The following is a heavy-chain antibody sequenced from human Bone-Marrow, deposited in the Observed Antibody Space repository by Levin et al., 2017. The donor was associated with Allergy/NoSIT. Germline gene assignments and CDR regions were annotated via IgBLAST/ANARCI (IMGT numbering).Heavy chain of an antibody. CDR3: AKVESLYQLPSFGYWFDP. CDR2: ISGSGGST. D-gene: IGHD2-2*01. V-gene: IGHV3-23*01. J-gene: IGHJ5*02. CDR1: GFTFSSYA. Sequence: GESLKISCAASGFTFSSYAMSWVRQAPGKGLEWVSAISGSGGSTYYADSVKGRFTISRDNSKNTLYLQMNSLRAEDTAVYYCAKVESLYQLPSFGYWFDPWGQGTLVTVSS.